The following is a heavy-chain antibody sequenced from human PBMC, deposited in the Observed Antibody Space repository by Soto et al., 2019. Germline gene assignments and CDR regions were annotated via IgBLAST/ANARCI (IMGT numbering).Heavy chain of an antibody. CDR2: IYSGDST. CDR3: ARDRNTLLGMDV. V-gene: IGHV3-66*01. Sequence: EVQLVESGGGLVQPGGSLRLSCAASGFTVSSNYMSWVRQAPEKGLEWVSVIYSGDSTYYADSVKGRFTISRDNSKNTLYLQMNSLRAEDTAVYYCARDRNTLLGMDVWSQGTTVTVSS. CDR1: GFTVSSNY. J-gene: IGHJ6*02.